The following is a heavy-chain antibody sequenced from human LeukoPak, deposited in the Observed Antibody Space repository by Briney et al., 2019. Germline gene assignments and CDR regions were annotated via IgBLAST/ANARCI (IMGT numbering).Heavy chain of an antibody. Sequence: GGSLRLSCAASGFTFSSYEMNWVRQAPGKGLEWVSSISSSSSYIYYADSVKGRFTISRDNAKNSLYLQMNSLRAEDTAVYYCARDFEYGSGSYYNAGYWGQGTLVTVSS. CDR1: GFTFSSYE. V-gene: IGHV3-21*01. CDR2: ISSSSSYI. J-gene: IGHJ4*02. D-gene: IGHD3-10*01. CDR3: ARDFEYGSGSYYNAGY.